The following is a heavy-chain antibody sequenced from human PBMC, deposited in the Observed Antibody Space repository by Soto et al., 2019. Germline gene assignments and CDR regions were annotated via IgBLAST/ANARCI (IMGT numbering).Heavy chain of an antibody. V-gene: IGHV3-74*01. CDR3: ARAGPTLFYYMDV. CDR2: INSDGSST. J-gene: IGHJ6*03. CDR1: GFTFSSYW. Sequence: VQLVESGGGLVQPGGSLRLSCAASGFTFSSYWMHWVRQAPGKGLVWVSRINSDGSSTSYADSVKGRFTISRDNAKNTLYLQMNSLRAEDTAVYYCARAGPTLFYYMDVWGKGTTVTVSS.